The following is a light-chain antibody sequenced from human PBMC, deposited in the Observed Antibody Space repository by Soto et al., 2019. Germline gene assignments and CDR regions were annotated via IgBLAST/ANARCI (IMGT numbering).Light chain of an antibody. CDR1: QSISSW. Sequence: DIQMTQSPSTLSASVGDRVTITCRASQSISSWLAWYQQKPGKAPKLLIYKASSLESGVPSRFSRSGSGTEFTLTISSLQPDDFATYYCQHYNSYSITFGQGTRLEIK. CDR3: QHYNSYSIT. J-gene: IGKJ5*01. V-gene: IGKV1-5*03. CDR2: KAS.